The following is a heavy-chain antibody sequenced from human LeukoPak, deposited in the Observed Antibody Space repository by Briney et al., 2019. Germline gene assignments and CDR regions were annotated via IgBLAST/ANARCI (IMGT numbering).Heavy chain of an antibody. J-gene: IGHJ3*02. Sequence: GGFLRLSCAASGFTFSSYAMSWVRQAPGKGLEWVSTIRGSGGSTYYADSVKGRFTIPRDNSKNTLYLQMNSLRAEDTAVYYCAKRDWGHDAFDIWGQGTMVTVSS. CDR3: AKRDWGHDAFDI. CDR2: IRGSGGST. CDR1: GFTFSSYA. V-gene: IGHV3-23*01. D-gene: IGHD7-27*01.